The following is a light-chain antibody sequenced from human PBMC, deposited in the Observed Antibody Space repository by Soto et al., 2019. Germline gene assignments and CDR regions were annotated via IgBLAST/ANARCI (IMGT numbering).Light chain of an antibody. V-gene: IGKV3-20*01. CDR3: QQYGSSPQP. J-gene: IGKJ2*01. Sequence: IWLTLNKDTLSWSPGERTTLSCRASQSISRYLAWYQQKPGQGPRLLIYGASSRATGTPDRFSGSGSGTDFTLTINRLEPEDFALYYCQQYGSSPQPFG. CDR2: GAS. CDR1: QSISRY.